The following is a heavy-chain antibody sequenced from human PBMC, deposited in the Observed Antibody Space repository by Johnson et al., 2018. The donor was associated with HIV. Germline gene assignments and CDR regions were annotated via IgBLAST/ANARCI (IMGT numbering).Heavy chain of an antibody. CDR1: GFTFSDYY. V-gene: IGHV3-11*04. D-gene: IGHD6-19*01. CDR3: AKSFDIAGAGTILSHAFDI. J-gene: IGHJ3*02. Sequence: QVQLVESGGGLVKPGGSLRLSCATSGFTFSDYYMSWIRQAPGKGLEWVSYITSSGTTIYYADSVKGRFTISRDNTKNSVYLQMNSLRAEDTAVYYCAKSFDIAGAGTILSHAFDIWGQGTMVTVSS. CDR2: ITSSGTTI.